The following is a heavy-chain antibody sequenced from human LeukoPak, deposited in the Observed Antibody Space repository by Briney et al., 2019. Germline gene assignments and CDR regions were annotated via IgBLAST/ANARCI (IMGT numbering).Heavy chain of an antibody. Sequence: PGGSLRLSCAASGFTFSSHSMNWVRQAPGKGLEWVSSISSSSSYIYYADSVKGRFTISRDNAKNPLYLQMNSLRAEDTAVYYCARMGLLNWNAPPSDYWGQGTLVTVSS. CDR2: ISSSSSYI. J-gene: IGHJ4*02. CDR3: ARMGLLNWNAPPSDY. D-gene: IGHD1-20*01. V-gene: IGHV3-21*01. CDR1: GFTFSSHS.